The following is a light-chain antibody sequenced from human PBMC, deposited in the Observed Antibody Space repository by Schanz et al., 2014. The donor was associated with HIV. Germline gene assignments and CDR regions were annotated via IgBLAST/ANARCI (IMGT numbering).Light chain of an antibody. CDR2: DVT. V-gene: IGLV2-14*02. Sequence: QSALTQPPSVSGSPGQSVTISCTGTRSDVGSYNLVSWYRQHPGKAPHLMIYDVTHRPSGISSRFSGSKSGTSASLAISGLQSEDEADYYCAAWDDSLNGVIFGGGTKLTVL. CDR1: RSDVGSYNL. J-gene: IGLJ2*01. CDR3: AAWDDSLNGVI.